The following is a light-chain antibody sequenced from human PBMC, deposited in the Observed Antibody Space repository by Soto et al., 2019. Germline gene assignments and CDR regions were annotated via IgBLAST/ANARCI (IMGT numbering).Light chain of an antibody. CDR3: QQYGSSLL. Sequence: EIVLTQSPGTLSLSPGERATLSCRASQSVSSSYLAWYQQKPGQAPRLLIYGASSRATGIPDRFSGSGSRTDFTLTISRLEPEDFAVYYCQQYGSSLLFGGGTKVEIK. J-gene: IGKJ4*01. CDR1: QSVSSSY. V-gene: IGKV3-20*01. CDR2: GAS.